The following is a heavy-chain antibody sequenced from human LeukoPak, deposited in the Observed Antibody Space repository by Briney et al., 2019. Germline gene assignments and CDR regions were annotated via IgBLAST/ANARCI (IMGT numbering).Heavy chain of an antibody. CDR3: ARDRRVRGVIIPDYYYGMDV. CDR2: ISAYNGNT. CDR1: GYTFTSYG. V-gene: IGHV1-18*01. J-gene: IGHJ6*02. D-gene: IGHD3-10*01. Sequence: ASVKVSCKASGYTFTSYGVSWVRQAPGQGLEWMGWISAYNGNTNYAQKLQGRVTMTTDTSTSTAYMELRSLRSDDTAVYYCARDRRVRGVIIPDYYYGMDVWGQGTTVIVSS.